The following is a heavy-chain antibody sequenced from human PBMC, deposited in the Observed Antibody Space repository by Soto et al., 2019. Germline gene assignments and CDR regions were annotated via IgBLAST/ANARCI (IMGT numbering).Heavy chain of an antibody. CDR1: GFTFSTYA. CDR3: AKDRYGDYGGIDY. D-gene: IGHD4-17*01. V-gene: IGHV3-23*01. Sequence: EVQLLESGGGLVQPGGSLRLSCAASGFTFSTYAMIWVRQAPGKGLEWVSVITGSGGSTYYADSVKGRFTISRDTSKNTLFLLMNSLRAEDTAVYYCAKDRYGDYGGIDYWDQGTMVTVSS. CDR2: ITGSGGST. J-gene: IGHJ4*02.